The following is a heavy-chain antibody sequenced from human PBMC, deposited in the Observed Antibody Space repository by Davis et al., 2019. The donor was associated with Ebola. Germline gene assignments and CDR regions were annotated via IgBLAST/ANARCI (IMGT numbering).Heavy chain of an antibody. V-gene: IGHV1-8*01. CDR1: GYTFTSYD. CDR2: MNPNSGNT. D-gene: IGHD3-3*01. J-gene: IGHJ6*02. Sequence: SVTVSCKASGYTFTSYDINWVRQATGQGLEWMGWMNPNSGNTGYAQKFQGRVTMTRNTSISTAYLELSSLRSEETAVYYCARGRITIFGVVKGMDVWGQGTTVTVSS. CDR3: ARGRITIFGVVKGMDV.